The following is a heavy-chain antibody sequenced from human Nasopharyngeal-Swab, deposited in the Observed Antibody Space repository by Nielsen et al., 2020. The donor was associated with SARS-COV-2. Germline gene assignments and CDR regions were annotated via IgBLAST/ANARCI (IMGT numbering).Heavy chain of an antibody. CDR3: ARLGRWLQMIGY. CDR1: GFTLSDFH. D-gene: IGHD5-24*01. J-gene: IGHJ4*02. CDR2: IDGSGSII. Sequence: GGSLRLSCAASGFTLSDFHMGWIRQAPGQGLVLVSYIDGSGSIIHYADSVKGRVTISRDNPKNSLELQMHSLRADDTAVYYCARLGRWLQMIGYWGQGTQVTVSS. V-gene: IGHV3-11*01.